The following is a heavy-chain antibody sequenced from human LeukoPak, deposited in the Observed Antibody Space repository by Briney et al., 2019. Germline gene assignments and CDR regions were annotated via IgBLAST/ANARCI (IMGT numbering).Heavy chain of an antibody. CDR2: IIPILGIA. CDR1: GGTFSSYA. Sequence: SVKVSFKASGGTFSSYAISWVRQAPGQGLEWMGRIIPILGIANYAQKFQGRVTITADKSTSTAYMELSSLRSEDTAVYYCARDSADGYNEDWGQGTLVTVSS. CDR3: ARDSADGYNED. J-gene: IGHJ4*02. V-gene: IGHV1-69*04. D-gene: IGHD5-24*01.